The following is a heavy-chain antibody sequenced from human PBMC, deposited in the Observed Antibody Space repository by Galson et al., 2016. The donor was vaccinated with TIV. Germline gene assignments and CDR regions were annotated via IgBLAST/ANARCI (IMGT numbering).Heavy chain of an antibody. CDR2: ISGRRGYI. V-gene: IGHV3-21*01. J-gene: IGHJ4*02. Sequence: SLRLSCAASGFTFSSSTMNWVRQDPGKGLEWVSSISGRRGYIYYADSVKGRFTVSRDNAKNSLYLQMNGLRVEDSGVYFCASQRPAYSSSWYHFDDWGQGTPVTVSS. CDR3: ASQRPAYSSSWYHFDD. D-gene: IGHD6-13*01. CDR1: GFTFSSST.